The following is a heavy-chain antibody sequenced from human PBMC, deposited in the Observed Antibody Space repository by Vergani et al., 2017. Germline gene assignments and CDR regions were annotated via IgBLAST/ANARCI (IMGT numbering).Heavy chain of an antibody. CDR2: IYTRVST. D-gene: IGHD1-26*01. J-gene: IGHJ4*02. V-gene: IGHV4-61*02. Sequence: QVQLQESGPGLVKPSQTLSLTCTVSGGSISSGSYYWSWIRQPAGKGLEWIGRIYTRVSTNYNPSLKSRVTISVDTSKNQFSLKMSSVTAADTAVYYCARLSGSYHSTVDYWGQGTLVTVSS. CDR1: GGSISSGSYY. CDR3: ARLSGSYHSTVDY.